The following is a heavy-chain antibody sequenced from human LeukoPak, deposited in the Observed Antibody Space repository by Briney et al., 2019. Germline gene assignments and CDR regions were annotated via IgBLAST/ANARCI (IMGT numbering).Heavy chain of an antibody. Sequence: GASVKVSCKASGYTFTGYYMHWVRQAPGQGLEWMGWINPNSGGTNYAQKFQGRVTMTRDTSISTAYMELSRLRSDDTAVYYCARDLDAWGIEVAGHFDYWGQGTLVTVSS. J-gene: IGHJ4*02. D-gene: IGHD6-19*01. V-gene: IGHV1-2*02. CDR1: GYTFTGYY. CDR2: INPNSGGT. CDR3: ARDLDAWGIEVAGHFDY.